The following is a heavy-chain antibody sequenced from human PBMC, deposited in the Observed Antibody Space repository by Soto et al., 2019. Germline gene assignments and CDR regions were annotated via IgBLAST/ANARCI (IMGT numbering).Heavy chain of an antibody. V-gene: IGHV1-2*02. CDR3: ATSSDWSPLLDY. CDR2: INNGGGT. CDR1: QYTFTNFY. D-gene: IGHD6-19*01. Sequence: ALVKVSCKASQYTFTNFYLHWVRQAPGQRPEWMGWINNGGGTIYAQKFQGRLSMTRDTSITTAYMELSRLSSDDTAFYYCATSSDWSPLLDYWGQGTLVTVSS. J-gene: IGHJ4*02.